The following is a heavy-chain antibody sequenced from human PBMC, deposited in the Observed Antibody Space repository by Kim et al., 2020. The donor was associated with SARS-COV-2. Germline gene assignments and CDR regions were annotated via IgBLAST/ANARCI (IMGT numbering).Heavy chain of an antibody. D-gene: IGHD1-7*01. CDR1: GYNFPAYW. J-gene: IGHJ4*02. CDR3: ARGTSDSWGGLFDF. V-gene: IGHV5-51*01. Sequence: GESLKISCKGSGYNFPAYWIAWVRQMPGQGLEWVGIIFPGDSDSRYSPSFQGQVTMSADKSISTAFLQRSSLQASDTAIYYCARGTSDSWGGLFDFWGQGTPVTVSS. CDR2: IFPGDSDS.